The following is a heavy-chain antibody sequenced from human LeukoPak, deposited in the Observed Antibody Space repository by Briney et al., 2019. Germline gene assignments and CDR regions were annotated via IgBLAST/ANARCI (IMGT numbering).Heavy chain of an antibody. CDR2: IKQDGSEE. D-gene: IGHD3-16*01. V-gene: IGHV3-7*03. CDR3: ARGGSRYDY. J-gene: IGHJ4*02. CDR1: GFTFSSNW. Sequence: GGSLRLSCAASGFTFSSNWMSWVRPAPGKGLEWVANIKQDGSEEYYVDSVKGRFTISRDNAKNSLYLQMSSLRAEDTAVYYCARGGSRYDYWGQGTLVTVSS.